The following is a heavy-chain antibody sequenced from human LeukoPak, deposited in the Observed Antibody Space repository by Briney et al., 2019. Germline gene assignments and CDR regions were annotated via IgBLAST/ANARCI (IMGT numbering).Heavy chain of an antibody. V-gene: IGHV4-34*01. D-gene: IGHD2-2*01. J-gene: IGHJ5*02. CDR3: ARGRRVVPAALHAQNWFDP. CDR1: GGSFSGYY. CDR2: INHSGST. Sequence: SETLSLTCAVYGGSFSGYYWSWIRQPPGKWLEWIGEINHSGSTNYNPSLKSRVTISVDTSKNQFSLKLSSVTAADTAVYYCARGRRVVPAALHAQNWFDPWGQGTLVTVSS.